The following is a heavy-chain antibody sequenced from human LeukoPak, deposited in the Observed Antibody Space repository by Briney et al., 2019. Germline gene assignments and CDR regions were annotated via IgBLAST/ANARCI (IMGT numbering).Heavy chain of an antibody. CDR1: GFSFSTYP. D-gene: IGHD3-10*01. Sequence: PGGSLRLSCAASGFSFSTYPMHWVRQAPGKGLEWVALLWHDASHTFYTDSVKSRFTISSDNSKNTVYLQMNSLGGEDTAVYYCAREIFGSGSYPGYWGQGTLVTVSS. V-gene: IGHV3-33*01. CDR3: AREIFGSGSYPGY. J-gene: IGHJ4*02. CDR2: LWHDASHT.